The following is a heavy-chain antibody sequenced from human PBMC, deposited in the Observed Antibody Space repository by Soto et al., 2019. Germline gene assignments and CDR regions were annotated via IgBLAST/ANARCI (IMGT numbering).Heavy chain of an antibody. CDR1: GGSISSGGYC. V-gene: IGHV4-31*03. J-gene: IGHJ6*02. CDR2: IYYSGST. D-gene: IGHD2-21*01. CDR3: ARDSGDTTDYYYYYGMDV. Sequence: SETLSRTCTVSGGSISSGGYCWSWIRQHAGKGLEWIGYIYYSGSTYYNPSLKSRVTISVDTSKNQFSLKLSSVTAADTAVYYCARDSGDTTDYYYYYGMDVWGQGTTVTVSS.